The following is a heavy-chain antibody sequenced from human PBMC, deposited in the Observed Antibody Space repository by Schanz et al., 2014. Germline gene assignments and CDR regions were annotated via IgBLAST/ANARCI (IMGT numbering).Heavy chain of an antibody. CDR1: GFTFSDSW. Sequence: EVQLVESGGGFVQPGGSLRLSCAASGFTFSDSWMHWVRQAPGKGLVWVSRTSNDGSFTTFADSVKGRFTISRDNAKNTLYLQMNSLRAEDTAVYYCARQRSYFYAMDVWGQGTTVTVSS. CDR3: ARQRSYFYAMDV. V-gene: IGHV3-74*01. J-gene: IGHJ6*02. CDR2: TSNDGSFT.